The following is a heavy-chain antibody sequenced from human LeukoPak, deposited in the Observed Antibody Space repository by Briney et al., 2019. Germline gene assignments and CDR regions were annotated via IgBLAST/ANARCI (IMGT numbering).Heavy chain of an antibody. CDR2: MNPNSGNT. J-gene: IGHJ5*02. CDR3: ARGRSITIFGVVTGPSWFDP. Sequence: GASVKVSCKASGYTFTSYDINWVRQATGQGLEWMGWMNPNSGNTGYAQKFQGRVTITRNTSISTAYMELSSLRSEDTAVYYCARGRSITIFGVVTGPSWFDPWGQGTLVTVSS. D-gene: IGHD3-3*01. V-gene: IGHV1-8*03. CDR1: GYTFTSYD.